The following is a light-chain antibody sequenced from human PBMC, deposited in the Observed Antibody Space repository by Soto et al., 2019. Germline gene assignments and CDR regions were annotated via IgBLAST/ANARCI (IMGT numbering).Light chain of an antibody. Sequence: DIQMTPSPASRSASVGDRVTITCRASQSISSYLNWYQQQPGKAPKLLIYDASSLERGVPSRFSGGGSGTEFSLTISNLQPDDSATYYCQQYENYWTFGQGTKVDIK. CDR2: DAS. V-gene: IGKV1-5*01. CDR3: QQYENYWT. CDR1: QSISSY. J-gene: IGKJ1*01.